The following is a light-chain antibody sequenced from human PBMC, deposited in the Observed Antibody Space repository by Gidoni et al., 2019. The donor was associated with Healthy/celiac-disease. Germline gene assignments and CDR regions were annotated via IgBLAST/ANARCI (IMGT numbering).Light chain of an antibody. J-gene: IGLJ2*01. CDR2: GNS. CDR1: SSNIGAGYD. CDR3: QSYDSSLSGPVV. V-gene: IGLV1-40*01. Sequence: QSVLTPPPSVSGAPGQRVTISCTGSSSNIGAGYDVHWYQQLPVTAPKLLIYGNSNRPSGVPDRFSGSKSGTSASRAITGLQAEDEADYYCQSYDSSLSGPVVFGGGTKLTVL.